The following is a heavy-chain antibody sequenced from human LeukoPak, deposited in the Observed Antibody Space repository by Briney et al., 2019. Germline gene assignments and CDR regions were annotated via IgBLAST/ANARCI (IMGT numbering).Heavy chain of an antibody. CDR3: ARVLFSSGYYYGNAFDI. D-gene: IGHD3-22*01. V-gene: IGHV1-69*13. CDR2: IIPIFGTA. Sequence: ASVKVSCKASGGTFSSYAISWVRQAPGQGLEWMGGIIPIFGTANYAQKFQGRVTITADESTSTAYVELSSLRSEDTAVYYCARVLFSSGYYYGNAFDIWGQGTMVTVSS. J-gene: IGHJ3*02. CDR1: GGTFSSYA.